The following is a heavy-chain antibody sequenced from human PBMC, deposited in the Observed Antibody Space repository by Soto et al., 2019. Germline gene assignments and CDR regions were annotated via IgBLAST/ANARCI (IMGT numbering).Heavy chain of an antibody. V-gene: IGHV1-3*01. CDR2: INPATGDT. Sequence: QVHLVQSGAEVHKPGASVRISCQASGYAFTTSAIHWVRQAPGQSLEWMGWINPATGDTKYSQNVRGRVTFALDTSATSACMALRSRASHDTAVYYCARASGRSKLLPFYCDPWGQGTQVTVSS. J-gene: IGHJ5*02. CDR1: GYAFTTSA. D-gene: IGHD1-26*01. CDR3: ARASGRSKLLPFYCDP.